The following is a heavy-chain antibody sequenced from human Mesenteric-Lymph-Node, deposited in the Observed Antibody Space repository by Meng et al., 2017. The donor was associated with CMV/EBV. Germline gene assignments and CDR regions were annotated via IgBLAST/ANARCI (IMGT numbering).Heavy chain of an antibody. CDR2: IIPIFGTA. CDR3: ARDRGGYCSSTSCHYYYYGMDV. D-gene: IGHD2-2*01. V-gene: IGHV1-69*05. J-gene: IGHJ6*02. Sequence: SVKVSCKASGGTFSSYAISWVRQAPGQGLEWMGGIIPIFGTANYAQKFQGRVTITTDESTSTAYMELSSLRSEDTAVYYCARDRGGYCSSTSCHYYYYGMDVWGQGTTVTVSS. CDR1: GGTFSSYA.